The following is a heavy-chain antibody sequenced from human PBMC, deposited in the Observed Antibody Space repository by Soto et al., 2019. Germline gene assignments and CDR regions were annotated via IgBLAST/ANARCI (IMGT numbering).Heavy chain of an antibody. CDR1: GFTFSSYA. CDR2: ISGSGGST. CDR3: SKDYCSNGVCYPDY. D-gene: IGHD2-8*01. V-gene: IGHV3-23*01. J-gene: IGHJ4*02. Sequence: EVQLLESGGGLVQPGGSLRLSCAASGFTFSSYAMSWVRQAPGKGLEWVSAISGSGGSTYYADSVKGRFTISRDNSKNTLYLQMNSLRAEDTAVYYCSKDYCSNGVCYPDYWGQGTLVTVSS.